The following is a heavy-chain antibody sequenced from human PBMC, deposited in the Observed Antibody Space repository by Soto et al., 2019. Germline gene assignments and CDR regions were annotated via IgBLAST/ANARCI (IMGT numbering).Heavy chain of an antibody. D-gene: IGHD6-19*01. CDR3: ARDQSSGRVGYFQH. V-gene: IGHV3-7*01. CDR1: GFTFSSYW. J-gene: IGHJ1*01. CDR2: IKQDGSEK. Sequence: GGSLRLSCAASGFTFSSYWMSWVRQAPGKGLEWVANIKQDGSEKYYVDSVKGRFTISRDNAKNSLYLQMNSLRAEDTAVYYCARDQSSGRVGYFQHWGQGTLVTVSS.